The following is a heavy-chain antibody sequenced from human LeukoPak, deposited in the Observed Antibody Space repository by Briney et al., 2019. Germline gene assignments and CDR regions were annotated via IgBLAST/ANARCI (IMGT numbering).Heavy chain of an antibody. J-gene: IGHJ4*02. CDR1: GFTFSSYA. CDR2: ISGSGGST. Sequence: PGGSLRLSCAASGFTFSSYAMSWVRQAPGKGLEWVSAISGSGGSTYYADSVKGRFTISRDNSKNTLYLQMNSLRAEDTAVYYCARDFPYDSSGYYSESPYFDYWGQGTLVTVSS. CDR3: ARDFPYDSSGYYSESPYFDY. D-gene: IGHD3-22*01. V-gene: IGHV3-23*01.